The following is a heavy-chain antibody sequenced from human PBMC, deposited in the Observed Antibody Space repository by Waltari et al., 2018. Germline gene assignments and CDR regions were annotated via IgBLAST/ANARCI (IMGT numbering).Heavy chain of an antibody. Sequence: EVQLLESGGGLVQPGGSLRLSCAASGFTFSSYAMSWVCPAQGKGLEWVSAISGSGGSKYYADSVKGRFTISRDNSKNTLYLQMNSLRAEDTAVYYCAKSRRDKYGSGSYYFDYWGQGTLVTVSS. CDR1: GFTFSSYA. J-gene: IGHJ4*02. CDR3: AKSRRDKYGSGSYYFDY. D-gene: IGHD6-19*01. V-gene: IGHV3-23*01. CDR2: ISGSGGSK.